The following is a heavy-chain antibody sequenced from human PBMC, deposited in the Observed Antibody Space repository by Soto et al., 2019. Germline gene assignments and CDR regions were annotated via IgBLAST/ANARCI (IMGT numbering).Heavy chain of an antibody. D-gene: IGHD3-10*01. V-gene: IGHV3-66*01. CDR3: ARDPSYYGSGSYYPFDY. Sequence: HPGGSLRLSCLASGFTVSSNYMSWVRQAPGKGLEWVSVIYSGGSTYYADSVKGRFTISRDNSKNTLYLQMNSLRAEDTAVYYCARDPSYYGSGSYYPFDYWGQGTLVTVSS. J-gene: IGHJ4*02. CDR2: IYSGGST. CDR1: GFTVSSNY.